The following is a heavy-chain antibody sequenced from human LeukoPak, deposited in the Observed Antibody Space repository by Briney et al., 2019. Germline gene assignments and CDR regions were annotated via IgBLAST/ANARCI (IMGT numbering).Heavy chain of an antibody. D-gene: IGHD3-22*01. J-gene: IGHJ4*02. CDR1: GYRLTNYW. CDR2: INLHDADT. CDR3: ARAYYYDSSGYLYYFDY. Sequence: GESLKISCKGSGYRLTNYWIGWVRQMPGKGLEWMGLINLHDADTRYSPSFQGQVTISADKSIITAYLQWSSLKASDTAMYYCARAYYYDSSGYLYYFDYWGQGTLVTVSS. V-gene: IGHV5-51*01.